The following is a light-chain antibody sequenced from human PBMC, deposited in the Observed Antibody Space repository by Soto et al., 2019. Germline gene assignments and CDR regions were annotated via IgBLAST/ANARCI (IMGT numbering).Light chain of an antibody. Sequence: QSALTQPASVSGSPGQSITISCTGTSSDVGGYNYVSWYQQHPGKAPKLMIYEVSNQPSGVSNRFSGSKSGNTASLTISGLQAEDEADYYCSSYTISSFGGGTKLTVL. CDR3: SSYTISS. CDR1: SSDVGGYNY. J-gene: IGLJ2*01. V-gene: IGLV2-14*01. CDR2: EVS.